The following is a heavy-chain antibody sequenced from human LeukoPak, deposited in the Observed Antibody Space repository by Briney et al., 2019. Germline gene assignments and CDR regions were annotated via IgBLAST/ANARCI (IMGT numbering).Heavy chain of an antibody. D-gene: IGHD3-10*01. CDR3: ARGFGSGSSRYYFDY. J-gene: IGHJ4*02. CDR2: INPNSGGT. V-gene: IGHV1-2*02. CDR1: GYTFTGYY. Sequence: ASVKVSCKASGYTFTGYYMHWVRQAPGQGLEWMGWINPNSGGTNYAQKFQGRVTMTRDTSTSTVYMELSSRRSEDTAVYYCARGFGSGSSRYYFDYWGQGTLVTVSS.